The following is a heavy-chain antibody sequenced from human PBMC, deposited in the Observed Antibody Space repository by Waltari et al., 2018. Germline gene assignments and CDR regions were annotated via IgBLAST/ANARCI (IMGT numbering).Heavy chain of an antibody. D-gene: IGHD3-3*01. V-gene: IGHV3-30*02. CDR1: GFTFSSYG. Sequence: QVQLVESGGGVVQPGGSLRLSCAASGFTFSSYGMPWVRQAPGKGLEWVAFIRYDGSNKYYADSVKGRFTIARDNSKNTLYLQMNSLRAEDTAVYYCANLDYDFWSGYPPTPYFQHWGQGTLVTVSS. CDR3: ANLDYDFWSGYPPTPYFQH. CDR2: IRYDGSNK. J-gene: IGHJ1*01.